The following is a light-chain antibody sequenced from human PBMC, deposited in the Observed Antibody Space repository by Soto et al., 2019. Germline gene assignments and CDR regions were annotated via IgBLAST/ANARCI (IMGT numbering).Light chain of an antibody. V-gene: IGLV1-47*01. J-gene: IGLJ1*01. CDR1: SSNIEKNN. CDR3: AAWDDSLSGLYV. Sequence: QSALTQPPSASGTPGQRVTISCSGSSSNIEKNNVYWYQQLPGTTPQLLIYRNNQRPSGVPDRFSASKSGTSTSLAISGLRSEDEADYYCAAWDDSLSGLYVFGTGTKVTVL. CDR2: RNN.